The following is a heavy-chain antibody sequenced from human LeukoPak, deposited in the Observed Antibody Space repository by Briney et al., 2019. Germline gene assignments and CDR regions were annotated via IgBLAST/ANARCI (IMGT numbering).Heavy chain of an antibody. CDR2: INPSGGST. CDR1: GYTFTSYY. Sequence: ASVKVSCKASGYTFTSYYMHWVRQAPGQGLEWMGIINPSGGSTSYAQKFQVRVTMTRDMSTSTVYMELRSLRSEDTAVYYCASPGRYCSGGSCYAFDYWGQGTLVTVSS. J-gene: IGHJ4*02. D-gene: IGHD2-15*01. CDR3: ASPGRYCSGGSCYAFDY. V-gene: IGHV1-46*01.